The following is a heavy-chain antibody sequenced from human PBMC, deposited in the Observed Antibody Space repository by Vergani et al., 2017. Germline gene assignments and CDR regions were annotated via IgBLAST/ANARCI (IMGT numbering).Heavy chain of an antibody. CDR1: GFTFSTYA. D-gene: IGHD3-22*01. J-gene: IGHJ4*02. CDR3: AGPQGTSAYYYGGFDY. CDR2: ISSDGGST. Sequence: EVHLEESGGGLVQPGGSLRLSCAGSGFTFSTYAMTWVRQAPGKGLEWVSTISSDGGSTYYAASVKGRFTISRDNSKNTLSLQMNSLTAEDTAIYYCAGPQGTSAYYYGGFDYWGQGILVTVSS. V-gene: IGHV3-23*04.